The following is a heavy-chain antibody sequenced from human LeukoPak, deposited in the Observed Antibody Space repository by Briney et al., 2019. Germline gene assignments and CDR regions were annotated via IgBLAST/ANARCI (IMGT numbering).Heavy chain of an antibody. V-gene: IGHV4-39*01. CDR1: GDSISSGLYS. CDR3: ARLWSHSKTEDY. CDR2: IYHNGDT. Sequence: PSETLSLPCTVSGDSISSGLYSWGWIRQPPGEGLEWIGNIYHNGDTYYNPSLRSRVTISVDTSENQFSLSLRPVTAADTAVYYCARLWSHSKTEDYWGQGTVVTVSS. D-gene: IGHD3-16*01. J-gene: IGHJ4*02.